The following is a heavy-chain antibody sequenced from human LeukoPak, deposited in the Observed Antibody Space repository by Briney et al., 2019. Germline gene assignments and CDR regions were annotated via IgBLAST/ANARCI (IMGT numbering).Heavy chain of an antibody. CDR3: ARAPPRASGCYVYYMDV. J-gene: IGHJ6*03. CDR1: DDSITMYY. V-gene: IGHV4-59*12. D-gene: IGHD3-3*01. CDR2: VDHTGST. Sequence: SETLSLTCSVSDDSITMYYWTWIRQPPGKGLEWIGYVDHTGSTNFNPSLNGRVSISRDTTKNLFSLRLSSVTAADTAVYYCARAPPRASGCYVYYMDVWGKGTTVTVSS.